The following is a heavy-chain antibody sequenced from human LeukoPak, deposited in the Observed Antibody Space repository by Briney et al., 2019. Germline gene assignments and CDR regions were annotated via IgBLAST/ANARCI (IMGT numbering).Heavy chain of an antibody. D-gene: IGHD1-26*01. CDR2: IYNSGST. V-gene: IGHV4-59*11. Sequence: PSETLSLTCTVSGGSISSQYWSWIRQPPGKGLEWIGYIYNSGSTHYNPSLKSRVTISVDTSKNQFSLKLSSVTAADTAAYYCARDQSYSFDYWGQGTLVIVSS. J-gene: IGHJ4*02. CDR1: GGSISSQY. CDR3: ARDQSYSFDY.